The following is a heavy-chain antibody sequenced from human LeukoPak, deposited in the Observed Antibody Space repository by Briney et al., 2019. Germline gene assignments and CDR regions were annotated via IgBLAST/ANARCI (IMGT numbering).Heavy chain of an antibody. J-gene: IGHJ3*02. CDR2: IYPGDSDT. CDR1: GYSFTSYW. Sequence: GASLKISCKGSGYSFTSYWIGWVRQMPGKGLEWMGIIYPGDSDTRYSPSFQGQVTISADKSISTAYLQWSSLKASDTAMYYCARAIIAVAGTSPAFDIWGQGTMVTVSS. V-gene: IGHV5-51*01. CDR3: ARAIIAVAGTSPAFDI. D-gene: IGHD6-19*01.